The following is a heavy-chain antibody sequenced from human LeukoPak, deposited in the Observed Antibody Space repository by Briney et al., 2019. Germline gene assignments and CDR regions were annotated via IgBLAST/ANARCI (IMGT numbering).Heavy chain of an antibody. CDR3: ATRGLYYYYMDV. CDR2: ILGSGST. D-gene: IGHD4-17*01. V-gene: IGHV3-23*01. CDR1: GFTFISYA. J-gene: IGHJ6*03. Sequence: PGGSLRLSCAASGFTFISYAMTWVRQAPGKGLEWVSTILGSGSTYYADSVKGRFTISRDNSKNTLFLQMNSLRAEDTAVYYCATRGLYYYYMDVWGKGTTVTVSS.